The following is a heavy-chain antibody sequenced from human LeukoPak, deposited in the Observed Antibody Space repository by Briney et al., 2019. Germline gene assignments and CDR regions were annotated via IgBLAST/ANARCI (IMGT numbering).Heavy chain of an antibody. D-gene: IGHD3-9*01. CDR3: ARDVLRYFDWLPIGPYYFDY. Sequence: GGSLRLSCAASGFTFSSYGMHWVRQAPGKGLEWVAFIRYDGSNKYYADSVKGRFTISRDNSKNTLYLQMNSLRAEDTAVYYCARDVLRYFDWLPIGPYYFDYWGQGTLVTVSS. CDR1: GFTFSSYG. V-gene: IGHV3-30*02. J-gene: IGHJ4*02. CDR2: IRYDGSNK.